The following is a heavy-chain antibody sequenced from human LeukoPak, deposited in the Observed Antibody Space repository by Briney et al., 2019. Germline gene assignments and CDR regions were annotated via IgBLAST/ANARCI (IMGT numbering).Heavy chain of an antibody. CDR3: ASNTYYYDSSGYLKGYYFDH. J-gene: IGHJ4*02. CDR1: GGSFSGYY. D-gene: IGHD3-22*01. V-gene: IGHV4-34*01. CDR2: INHSGST. Sequence: SETLSLTCAVYGGSFSGYYWSWIRQPPGKGLEWIGEINHSGSTNYNPSLKSRVTMSVDTSKNQFSLKLSSVTAADTAVYYCASNTYYYDSSGYLKGYYFDHWGQGTLVTVSS.